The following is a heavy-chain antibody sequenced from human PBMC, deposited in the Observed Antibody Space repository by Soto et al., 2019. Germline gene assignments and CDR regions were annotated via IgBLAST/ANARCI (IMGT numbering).Heavy chain of an antibody. V-gene: IGHV4-59*01. Sequence: SETLSLTCTVSGGSISSYYWSWIRQPPGKGLEWIGYIYYSGSTNYNPSLKSRVTISVDTSKNQFSLKLSSVTAADTAVYYCGRDGGSAFDIWGQGTTVTVSS. J-gene: IGHJ3*02. CDR3: GRDGGSAFDI. D-gene: IGHD3-16*01. CDR1: GGSISSYY. CDR2: IYYSGST.